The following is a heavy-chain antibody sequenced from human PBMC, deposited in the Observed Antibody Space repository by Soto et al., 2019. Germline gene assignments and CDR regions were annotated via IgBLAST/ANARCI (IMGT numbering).Heavy chain of an antibody. J-gene: IGHJ4*02. CDR1: GYTFTSYD. Sequence: ASVKVSCKASGYTFTSYDINWVRQATGQGLEWMGWMNPNSGNTVYAQKFQGRVTMTRNTSIRTAYMELSSLRSEDTAVYYCAEQINSSGWSLDYWGQGTLVTVSS. V-gene: IGHV1-8*01. D-gene: IGHD6-19*01. CDR3: AEQINSSGWSLDY. CDR2: MNPNSGNT.